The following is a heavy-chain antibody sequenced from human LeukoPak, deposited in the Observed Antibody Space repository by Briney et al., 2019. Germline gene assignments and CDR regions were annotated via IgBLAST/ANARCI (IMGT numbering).Heavy chain of an antibody. CDR3: ARGQDVGQQLVRGYDY. CDR1: GGSISSYY. V-gene: IGHV4-4*07. J-gene: IGHJ4*02. CDR2: IYTSGST. D-gene: IGHD6-13*01. Sequence: SETLSLTCTVSGGSISSYYWSWIRQPAGKGLEWIGRIYTSGSTNYNPSLRSRVTMSVDTSKNQFSLKLSSVTAADTAVYYCARGQDVGQQLVRGYDYWGQGTLVTVSS.